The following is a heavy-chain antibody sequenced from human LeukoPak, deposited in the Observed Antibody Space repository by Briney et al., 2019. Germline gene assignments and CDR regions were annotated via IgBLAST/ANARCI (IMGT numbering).Heavy chain of an antibody. CDR1: GFTFSSYS. D-gene: IGHD6-13*01. Sequence: PGGSLRLSCAASGFTFSSYSMNWIRQAPGKGLEWVSSISSSSSYIYYADSVKGRFTISRDNAKNSLYLQMNSLRAEDTAVYYCARRTPRRAAAGGYYMDVWGKGTTVTVSS. CDR3: ARRTPRRAAAGGYYMDV. CDR2: ISSSSSYI. V-gene: IGHV3-21*01. J-gene: IGHJ6*03.